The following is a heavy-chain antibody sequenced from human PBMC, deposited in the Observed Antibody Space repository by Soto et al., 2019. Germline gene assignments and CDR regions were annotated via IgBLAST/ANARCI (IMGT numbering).Heavy chain of an antibody. CDR3: TRDPGAYSSTWSFYFDS. CDR1: GFTFSRFW. Sequence: EVQLVESGGGLVQPGGSLRLSCAASGFTFSRFWMHWVRQAPGKGLVWVSRINTDGSSTTYADSVKGLFTISRDNAKNTLYLQMDSLRAEDTGVYYCTRDPGAYSSTWSFYFDSWGPGTLVTVSS. D-gene: IGHD6-13*01. V-gene: IGHV3-74*01. CDR2: INTDGSST. J-gene: IGHJ4*02.